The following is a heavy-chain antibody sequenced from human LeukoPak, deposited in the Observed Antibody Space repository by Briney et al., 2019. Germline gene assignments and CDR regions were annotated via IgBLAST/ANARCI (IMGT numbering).Heavy chain of an antibody. CDR3: ARSGYYNGYDY. D-gene: IGHD3-10*01. J-gene: IGHJ4*02. CDR1: GFTFSVYW. V-gene: IGHV3-74*01. Sequence: GGSLRLSCVTSGFTFSVYWMHWVRQVPGEGLMGVSRISSDGSITTYADSVKGRFTISRDIARNTLYLQMNSLTADDTAVYYCARSGYYNGYDYWGQGTLVTVSS. CDR2: ISSDGSIT.